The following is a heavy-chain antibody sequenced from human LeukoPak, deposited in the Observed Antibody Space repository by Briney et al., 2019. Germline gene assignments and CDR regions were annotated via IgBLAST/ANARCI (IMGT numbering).Heavy chain of an antibody. CDR3: ARELYSGSYYFDY. V-gene: IGHV3-53*01. CDR1: GFTVSSNY. D-gene: IGHD1-26*01. J-gene: IGHJ4*02. Sequence: GGSLRLSCAASGFTVSSNYMSWVRQAPGKGLEWVSVIYSGGSTYYADSVKGRFTISRDNSENTLYLQMNSLRAEDTAVYYCARELYSGSYYFDYWGQGTLVTVSS. CDR2: IYSGGST.